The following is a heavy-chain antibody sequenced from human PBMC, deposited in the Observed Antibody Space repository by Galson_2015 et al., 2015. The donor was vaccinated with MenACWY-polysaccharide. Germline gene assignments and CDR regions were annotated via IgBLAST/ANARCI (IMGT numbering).Heavy chain of an antibody. Sequence: SLRLSCAASGLTFSSYAMHWVRQAPGKGLEWVAVISYDATNKYYAESVKGRFSISRDNSKNTMYVQMNDLRAEDTATYYCARDYCGRTSCDGLDVWGQGTTVTVSS. V-gene: IGHV3-30-3*01. CDR3: ARDYCGRTSCDGLDV. D-gene: IGHD3-10*01. CDR2: ISYDATNK. J-gene: IGHJ6*02. CDR1: GLTFSSYA.